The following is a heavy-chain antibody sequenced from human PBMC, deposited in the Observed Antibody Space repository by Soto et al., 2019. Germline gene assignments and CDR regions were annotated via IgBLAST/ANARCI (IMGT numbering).Heavy chain of an antibody. CDR3: ARDSPDYYDSSGYYLLDY. J-gene: IGHJ4*02. D-gene: IGHD3-22*01. Sequence: SETLSLTCTVSGGSISSGDYYWSWIRHPPGKGLEWIGYIYYSGSTYYNPSLKSRVTISVDTSKNQFSLKLSSVTAADTAVYYCARDSPDYYDSSGYYLLDYWGQGTLVTVSS. V-gene: IGHV4-30-4*01. CDR1: GGSISSGDYY. CDR2: IYYSGST.